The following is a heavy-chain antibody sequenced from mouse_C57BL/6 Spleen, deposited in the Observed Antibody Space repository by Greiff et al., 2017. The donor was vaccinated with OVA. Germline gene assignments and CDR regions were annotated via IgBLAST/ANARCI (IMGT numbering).Heavy chain of an antibody. J-gene: IGHJ2*01. V-gene: IGHV5-4*03. CDR2: ISDGGSYT. D-gene: IGHD2-5*01. CDR3: ARVRDSNPFDY. CDR1: GFTFSSYA. Sequence: EVKLVESGGGLVKPGGSLKLSCAASGFTFSSYAMSWVRQTPEKRLEWVATISDGGSYTYYPDNVKGRFTISRDNAKNNLYLQMSHLKSEDTAMYYCARVRDSNPFDYWGQGTTLTVSS.